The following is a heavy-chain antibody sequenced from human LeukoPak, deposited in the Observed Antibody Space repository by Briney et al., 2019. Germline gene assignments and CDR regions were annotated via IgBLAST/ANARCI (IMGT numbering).Heavy chain of an antibody. Sequence: SESLSLTCAVHGGSFSGYYWTWIRQPPGKGLEWIGEINHSGSTNYNPSLKSRVTISVDTSKNQFSLKLSSVTAADTAVYYCARGPRPHWYFDLWGRGTLVTVSS. V-gene: IGHV4-34*01. J-gene: IGHJ2*01. CDR3: ARGPRPHWYFDL. CDR1: GGSFSGYY. CDR2: INHSGST.